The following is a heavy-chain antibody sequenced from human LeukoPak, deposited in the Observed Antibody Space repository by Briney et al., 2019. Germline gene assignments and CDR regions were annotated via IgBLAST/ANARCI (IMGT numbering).Heavy chain of an antibody. CDR3: ARGFGELSLGWFDP. D-gene: IGHD3-10*01. Sequence: GGSLRLSCAASGFTFSIYSMNWVRQAPGKGLEWVSSISSSSSYIYYADSVKGRFTISRDNAKNSLYLQMNTLRAEDTAVYYCARGFGELSLGWFDPWGQGTLVTVSS. CDR2: ISSSSSYI. V-gene: IGHV3-21*01. CDR1: GFTFSIYS. J-gene: IGHJ5*02.